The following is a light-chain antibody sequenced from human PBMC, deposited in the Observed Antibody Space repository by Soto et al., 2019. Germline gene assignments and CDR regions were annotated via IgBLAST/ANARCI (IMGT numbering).Light chain of an antibody. Sequence: QSVLTQPASVSGSPGQSITISCTGTSSDVGGYNYVSWYQQHPGKAPKLLIYDVSNRPSGASNRFSGSKSGNTASLTISGLQAEDEAEYYCSSYTGSTTLHYVFGTGTKVTVL. V-gene: IGLV2-14*01. J-gene: IGLJ1*01. CDR3: SSYTGSTTLHYV. CDR2: DVS. CDR1: SSDVGGYNY.